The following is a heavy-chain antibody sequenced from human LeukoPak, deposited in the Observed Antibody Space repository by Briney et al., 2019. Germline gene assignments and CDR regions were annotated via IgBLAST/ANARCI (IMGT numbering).Heavy chain of an antibody. CDR1: GYTFTSYD. CDR3: PKRFRALDI. J-gene: IGHJ3*02. D-gene: IGHD5-24*01. V-gene: IGHV1-8*01. Sequence: ASVKVSCKASGYTFTSYDINGVRQATGPGVEGMGWMNPNSGNTAYAQKLQGRVTITKNTSISTTYMELSSLRVADRDGYDFPKRFRALDIWGQGTMVTVSS. CDR2: MNPNSGNT.